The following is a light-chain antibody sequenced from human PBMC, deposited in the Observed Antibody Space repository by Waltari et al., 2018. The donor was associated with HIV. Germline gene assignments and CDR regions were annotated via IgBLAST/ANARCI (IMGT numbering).Light chain of an antibody. J-gene: IGLJ1*01. Sequence: QPALTQPASVSGSPGQSTTLSCSGNSRDIGTYELVSWYQPPPGKAPKVIVYEVTKRPSGTSDRFSGSKSGNTASLTIAGLQAEDEADYYCCSYAGRSIDVFGTGTTVTVL. V-gene: IGLV2-23*02. CDR2: EVT. CDR3: CSYAGRSIDV. CDR1: SRDIGTYEL.